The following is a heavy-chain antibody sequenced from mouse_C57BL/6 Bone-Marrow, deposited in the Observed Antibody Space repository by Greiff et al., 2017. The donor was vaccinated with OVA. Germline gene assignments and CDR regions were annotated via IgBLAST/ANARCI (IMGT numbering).Heavy chain of an antibody. V-gene: IGHV1-69*01. J-gene: IGHJ1*03. CDR2: IDPSDSYT. CDR1: GYTFTSYW. Sequence: QVQLQQPGAELVMPGASVKLSCKASGYTFTSYWMHWVKQRPGQGLEWIGEIDPSDSYTNYNQKFKGKSTLTVDKSSSTAYMQLSSLTSEDSAVYYGAREITTDWYFDVWGTGTTVTVSS. D-gene: IGHD1-1*01. CDR3: AREITTDWYFDV.